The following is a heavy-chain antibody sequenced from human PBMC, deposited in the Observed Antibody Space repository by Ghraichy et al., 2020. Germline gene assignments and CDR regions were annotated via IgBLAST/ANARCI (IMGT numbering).Heavy chain of an antibody. CDR2: IYYSGST. D-gene: IGHD3-22*01. V-gene: IGHV4-39*07. CDR3: ARESYDSSGSTDY. J-gene: IGHJ4*02. Sequence: SETLSLTCTVSGGSISSSSYYWGWIRQPPGKGLEWIGSIYYSGSTNYNPSLKSRVTISVDTSKNQFSLKLSSVTAADTAVYYCARESYDSSGSTDYWGQGSLVTVSS. CDR1: GGSISSSSYY.